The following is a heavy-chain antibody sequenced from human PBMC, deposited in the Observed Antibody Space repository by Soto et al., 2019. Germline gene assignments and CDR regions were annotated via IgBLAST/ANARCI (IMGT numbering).Heavy chain of an antibody. CDR1: GFTFSSYW. J-gene: IGHJ6*03. CDR2: IKQDGSEK. CDR3: ARHYDFWSGYPDYYYYMDV. D-gene: IGHD3-3*01. Sequence: GGSLRLSCAASGFTFSSYWMSWVRQAPGKGLEWVANIKQDGSEKYYVDSVKGRFTISRDNAKNSLYLQMNSLRAEDTAVYYCARHYDFWSGYPDYYYYMDVWGKGTTVTVSS. V-gene: IGHV3-7*01.